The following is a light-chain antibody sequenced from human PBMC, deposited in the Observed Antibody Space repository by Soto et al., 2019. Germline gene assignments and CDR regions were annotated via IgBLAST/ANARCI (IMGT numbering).Light chain of an antibody. Sequence: QSVLTQPPSVSAAPGQKVTISCSGSSSNIGGNSVSWYQQLPGTAPKLLIYDDNKRPSGIPDRFSGSKSGTSATLGITGFQTGDEADYYCGSWDSSLSANGFGTGTNGTVL. CDR1: SSNIGGNS. CDR2: DDN. J-gene: IGLJ1*01. CDR3: GSWDSSLSANG. V-gene: IGLV1-51*01.